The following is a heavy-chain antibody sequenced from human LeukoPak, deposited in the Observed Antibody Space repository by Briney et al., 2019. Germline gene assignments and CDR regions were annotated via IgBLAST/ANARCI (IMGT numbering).Heavy chain of an antibody. CDR2: ISYDGSNK. V-gene: IGHV3-30*18. CDR1: GFTFDDYG. CDR3: AKVGGRFTYYDILTGYYAWDY. Sequence: GGSLRLSCAASGFTFDDYGMSWVRQAPGKGLEWVAVISYDGSNKYYADSVKGRFTISRDNSKNTLYLQMNSLRAEDTAVYYCAKVGGRFTYYDILTGYYAWDYWGQGTLVTVSS. D-gene: IGHD3-9*01. J-gene: IGHJ4*02.